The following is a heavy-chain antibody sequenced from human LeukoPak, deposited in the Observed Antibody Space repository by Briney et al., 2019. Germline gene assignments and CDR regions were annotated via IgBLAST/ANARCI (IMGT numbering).Heavy chain of an antibody. J-gene: IGHJ4*02. CDR2: IYAAET. D-gene: IGHD5-24*01. CDR3: ARHQGWLQWEY. Sequence: SETLSLTCTVSGGSISNISYYWGWIRQPPGKGLEWIGRIYAAETDFNPSLKSRLTMSIDTSKNQFSLKLRSVTAADTAVYYCARHQGWLQWEYWGQGTLVTVSS. CDR1: GGSISNISYY. V-gene: IGHV4-39*07.